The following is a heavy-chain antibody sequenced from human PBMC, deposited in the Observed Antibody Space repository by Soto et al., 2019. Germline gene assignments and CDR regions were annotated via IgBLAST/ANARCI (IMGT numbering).Heavy chain of an antibody. CDR2: IYSGGST. CDR3: ARAVEVWAFDY. Sequence: GGSLRLSCAASGFTVSSNYMSWVRQAPGKGLEWVSVIYSGGSTYYADSVKGRFTISRDNSKNTLYLQMNSLRAEDTAVYYCARAVEVWAFDYWGQGTLVTVSS. V-gene: IGHV3-66*01. D-gene: IGHD1-20*01. CDR1: GFTVSSNY. J-gene: IGHJ4*02.